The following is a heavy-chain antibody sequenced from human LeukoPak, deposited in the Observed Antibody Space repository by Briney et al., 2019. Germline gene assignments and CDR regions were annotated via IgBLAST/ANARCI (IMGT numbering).Heavy chain of an antibody. CDR2: IYTDDTT. CDR3: AREPPFRYSSTGYLDY. CDR1: GFDVSSKY. V-gene: IGHV3-53*01. Sequence: GGSLRLSCAASGFDVSSKYMSWVRQAPGKGLDWVSLIYTDDTTYYADSVKGRFTISRDNSKNTVYLQMSSLRAEDTAVYYCAREPPFRYSSTGYLDYWGQGTLVSVSS. D-gene: IGHD6-13*01. J-gene: IGHJ4*02.